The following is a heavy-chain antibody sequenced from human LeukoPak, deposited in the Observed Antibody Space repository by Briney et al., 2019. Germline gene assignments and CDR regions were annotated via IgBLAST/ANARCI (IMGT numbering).Heavy chain of an antibody. D-gene: IGHD5-18*01. J-gene: IGHJ4*02. Sequence: GESLKISCAASGFTFSTYGMHWVRQAPGKVLEWVAVISYDGTNKYYADSVKGRFTISRDNSKNTLFLQMNSLRAEDTAVYYCAKLPAPEGYDYGSIDYWGQGTLVTVSS. V-gene: IGHV3-30*18. CDR1: GFTFSTYG. CDR2: ISYDGTNK. CDR3: AKLPAPEGYDYGSIDY.